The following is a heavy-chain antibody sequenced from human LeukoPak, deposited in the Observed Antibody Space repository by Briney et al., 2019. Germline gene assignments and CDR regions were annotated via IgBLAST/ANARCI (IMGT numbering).Heavy chain of an antibody. CDR3: TTKVIRGNSGDDYDD. V-gene: IGHV3-30*03. CDR2: ISSDGNDK. J-gene: IGHJ4*02. CDR1: GVTFRSYG. Sequence: GGSLRLSCAASGVTFRSYGMHWVRQAPGKGLEWVALISSDGNDKLYGDSVKGRFTISRDDSKNTLYLQMNSLRVEDTAVYYCTTKVIRGNSGDDYDDWGQGTLVTVSS. D-gene: IGHD5-12*01.